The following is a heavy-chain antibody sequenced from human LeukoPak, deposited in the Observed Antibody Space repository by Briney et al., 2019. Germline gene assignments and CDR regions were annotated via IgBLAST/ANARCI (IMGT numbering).Heavy chain of an antibody. V-gene: IGHV3-30-3*01. CDR3: ARDAGFGEDPDGFDT. Sequence: GRSLRLSCAASGFTFSSYAMHWVRQAPGKGLEWVAVISYDGSNKYYADSVKSRFTISRDNSKNTLYLQMNSLRAEDTAVYYCARDAGFGEDPDGFDTWGQGTLVTVSS. J-gene: IGHJ3*02. CDR1: GFTFSSYA. D-gene: IGHD3-10*01. CDR2: ISYDGSNK.